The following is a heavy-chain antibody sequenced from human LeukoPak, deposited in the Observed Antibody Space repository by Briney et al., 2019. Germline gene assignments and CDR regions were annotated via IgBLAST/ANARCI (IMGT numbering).Heavy chain of an antibody. D-gene: IGHD3-10*01. V-gene: IGHV4-4*02. CDR1: GGSISSNNG. CDR3: ARDGGTMVRGVKGKNWFDP. Sequence: SETLSLTCAVSGGSISSNNGWSWVRQPPGKGLEWIGEIYHSGSTNYNPSLKSRVTISVDTSKNQFSLKLRSVTAADTAVHYCARDGGTMVRGVKGKNWFDPWGQGTLVTVSS. J-gene: IGHJ5*02. CDR2: IYHSGST.